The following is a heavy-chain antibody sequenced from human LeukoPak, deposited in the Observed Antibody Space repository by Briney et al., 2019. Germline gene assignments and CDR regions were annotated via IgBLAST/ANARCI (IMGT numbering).Heavy chain of an antibody. Sequence: LPGGSLRLSCAASGFTFSSYGMHWVRQAPGKGLEWVAVISYDGSNKYYADSVKGRFTISRDNSKNTLYLQMNSLRAEDTAVYYCASYYGGNSQHGYAPFDYWGQGTLVTVSS. D-gene: IGHD4-23*01. CDR2: ISYDGSNK. J-gene: IGHJ4*02. CDR1: GFTFSSYG. V-gene: IGHV3-30*19. CDR3: ASYYGGNSQHGYAPFDY.